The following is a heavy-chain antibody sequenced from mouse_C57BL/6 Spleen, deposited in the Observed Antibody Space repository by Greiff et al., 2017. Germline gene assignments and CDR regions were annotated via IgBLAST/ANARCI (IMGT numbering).Heavy chain of an antibody. CDR1: GYSITSDY. J-gene: IGHJ1*03. D-gene: IGHD1-1*01. CDR2: ISYSGST. CDR3: AILDYGSSYGWYFDV. Sequence: EVKLVESGPGLAKPSQTLSLTCSVTGYSITSDYWNWIRKFPGNKLEYMGYISYSGSTYYNPSLKSRISITRDTSKNQYYLQLNSVTTEDTATYYCAILDYGSSYGWYFDVWGTGTTVTVSS. V-gene: IGHV3-8*01.